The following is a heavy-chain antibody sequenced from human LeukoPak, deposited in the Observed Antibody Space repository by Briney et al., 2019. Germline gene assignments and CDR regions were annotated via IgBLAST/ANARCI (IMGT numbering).Heavy chain of an antibody. Sequence: PGRSLRLSCAASGFTFDDYAMHWVRQAPGKGLEWVSGISWNSGSIGYADSVKGRFTISRDNAKNSLYLQMNSLRAEDAALYYCAKGSHYDILTGYFDYWGQGTLVTVSS. V-gene: IGHV3-9*01. CDR1: GFTFDDYA. CDR2: ISWNSGSI. CDR3: AKGSHYDILTGYFDY. J-gene: IGHJ4*02. D-gene: IGHD3-9*01.